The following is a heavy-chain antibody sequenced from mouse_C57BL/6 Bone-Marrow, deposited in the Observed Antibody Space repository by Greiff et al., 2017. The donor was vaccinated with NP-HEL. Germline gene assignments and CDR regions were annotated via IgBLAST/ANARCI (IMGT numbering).Heavy chain of an antibody. CDR1: GYTFTGYW. J-gene: IGHJ4*01. CDR2: ILPGSGST. V-gene: IGHV1-9*01. CDR3: ARGGSYYCNFGDY. D-gene: IGHD2-1*01. Sequence: VQLQQSGAELMKPGASVKLSCKASGYTFTGYWIDWVKQRPGHGLEWIGEILPGSGSTNYNEKFKGKATFTADTSSNTAYMQLSSLTTADSAIYYGARGGSYYCNFGDYWGQGTSVTVSS.